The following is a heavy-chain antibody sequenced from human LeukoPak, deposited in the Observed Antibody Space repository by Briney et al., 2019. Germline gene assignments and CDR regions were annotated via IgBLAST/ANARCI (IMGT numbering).Heavy chain of an antibody. CDR2: IYHSGST. D-gene: IGHD6-25*01. CDR1: GYSISSGYY. J-gene: IGHJ4*02. CDR3: AREHRGISARV. V-gene: IGHV4-38-2*02. Sequence: NPSETLSLTCAVSGYSISSGYYWGWIRQPPGKGLEWIGSIYHSGSTYYNPSLKSRVTISVDTSKNQFSLKLSSVTAADTAVYYCAREHRGISARVRGQGILVTVSS.